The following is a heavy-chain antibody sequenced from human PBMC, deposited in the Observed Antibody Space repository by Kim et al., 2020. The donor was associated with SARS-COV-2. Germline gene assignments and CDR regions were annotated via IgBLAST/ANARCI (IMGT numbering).Heavy chain of an antibody. D-gene: IGHD3-10*01. J-gene: IGHJ3*02. CDR3: ARDLVPLVVRGVINAFDI. CDR2: ISSSSSYI. Sequence: GGSLRLSCAASGFTFSSYSMNWVRQAPGKGLEWVSSISSSSSYIYFADSVKGRFTISRDNAKNSLYLQMNSLRAEDTAVYYCARDLVPLVVRGVINAFDIWGQGTMVTVSS. CDR1: GFTFSSYS. V-gene: IGHV3-21*01.